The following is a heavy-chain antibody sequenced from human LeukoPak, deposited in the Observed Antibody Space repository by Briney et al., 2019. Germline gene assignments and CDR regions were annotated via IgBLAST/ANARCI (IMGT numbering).Heavy chain of an antibody. Sequence: SQTLSLTCTVSGGSISSGDYYWSWIRQPPGKGLEWIGYIYYSGSTYYNPSLKSRVTISVDTSKNQFSLKLSSVTAADTAVYYCAREADYSGSYYFDPWGQGTLVTVSS. CDR1: GGSISSGDYY. CDR2: IYYSGST. CDR3: AREADYSGSYYFDP. V-gene: IGHV4-30-4*01. J-gene: IGHJ5*02. D-gene: IGHD1-26*01.